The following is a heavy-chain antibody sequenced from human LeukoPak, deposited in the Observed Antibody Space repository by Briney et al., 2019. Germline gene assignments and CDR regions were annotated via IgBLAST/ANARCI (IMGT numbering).Heavy chain of an antibody. CDR1: GGSFSGYY. J-gene: IGHJ4*02. D-gene: IGHD2-15*01. CDR2: INHSGST. Sequence: KSSETLSLTCAVYGGSFSGYYWSWIRQPPGKGLEWIGEINHSGSTNYNPSLKSRVTISVDTSKNQFSLKLSSVTAADTAVYCCARGDDCSGGSCYTYWGQGTLVTVSS. CDR3: ARGDDCSGGSCYTY. V-gene: IGHV4-34*01.